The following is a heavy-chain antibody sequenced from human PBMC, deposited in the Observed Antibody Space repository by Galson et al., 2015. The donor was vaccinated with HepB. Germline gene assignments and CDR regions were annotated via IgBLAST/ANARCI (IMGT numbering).Heavy chain of an antibody. D-gene: IGHD1-1*01. V-gene: IGHV3-30-3*01. CDR1: GFTLSSYV. CDR2: ISYDGSDK. J-gene: IGHJ4*02. Sequence: SLRLSCAASGFTLSSYVVHWVRQPPGKGLEWVAVISYDGSDKYYADSVKGRFTISRDNSKNTLYLQLNSLRAEDTAVYYCAKVPNWNDLSFDYWGQGTLVTVSS. CDR3: AKVPNWNDLSFDY.